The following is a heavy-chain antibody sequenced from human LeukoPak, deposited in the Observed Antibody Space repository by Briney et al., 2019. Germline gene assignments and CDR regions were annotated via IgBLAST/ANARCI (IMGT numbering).Heavy chain of an antibody. Sequence: SETLSLTCTVSGDSINAYYWSWIRQPAGKGLEWIGRIYSSGSTTYNPSLKSRVTISVDTSKNQFSLKLSSVTAADTAVYYCARAPYTSGFYFFDPWGQGTLVTVSS. J-gene: IGHJ5*02. V-gene: IGHV4-4*07. CDR2: IYSSGST. CDR1: GDSINAYY. D-gene: IGHD3-22*01. CDR3: ARAPYTSGFYFFDP.